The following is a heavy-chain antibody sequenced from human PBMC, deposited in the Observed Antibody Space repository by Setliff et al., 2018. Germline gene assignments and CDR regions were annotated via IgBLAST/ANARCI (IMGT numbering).Heavy chain of an antibody. Sequence: PGGSLRLSCAASGFTFSSYTIHWVRQAPGEGLEWVADINPDGRAKNYVDSVQGRCTISRDNAKNSLYLQMNSLRAEDTAVYYCARLGPVITESNYDYWGQGALVTVSS. D-gene: IGHD3-10*01. J-gene: IGHJ4*02. CDR1: GFTFSSYT. CDR2: INPDGRAK. CDR3: ARLGPVITESNYDY. V-gene: IGHV3-7*01.